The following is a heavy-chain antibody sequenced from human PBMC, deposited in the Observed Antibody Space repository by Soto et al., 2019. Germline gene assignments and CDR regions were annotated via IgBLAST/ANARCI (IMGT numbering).Heavy chain of an antibody. CDR3: ARLLRYFDWFTGPLHSCDI. Sequence: GESLKISCKGSGYSFTSYWISWVRQMPGKGREWMGRIDPSDSYTNYRPSFQGHVTISADESISTAYLQWSSLKASDTAMYYCARLLRYFDWFTGPLHSCDIWGLATMGTAS. CDR2: IDPSDSYT. D-gene: IGHD3-9*01. J-gene: IGHJ3*02. CDR1: GYSFTSYW. V-gene: IGHV5-10-1*01.